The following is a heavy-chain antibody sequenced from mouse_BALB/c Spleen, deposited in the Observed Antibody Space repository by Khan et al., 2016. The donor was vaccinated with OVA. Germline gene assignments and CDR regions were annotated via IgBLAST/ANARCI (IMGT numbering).Heavy chain of an antibody. CDR1: GFTFSNFG. D-gene: IGHD1-1*01. CDR2: ISGDSNTI. J-gene: IGHJ2*01. V-gene: IGHV5-17*02. CDR3: ARSYFYCYYFDQ. Sequence: EVELVESGGGLVQPGGSRKLSCAASGFTFSNFGMHWISQAPEKGLEWVAYISGDSNTIYYADKVKGRFTLSRDNPRNTLFLQMTSLMSEDTAMYYCARSYFYCYYFDQWGQGTTLTVS.